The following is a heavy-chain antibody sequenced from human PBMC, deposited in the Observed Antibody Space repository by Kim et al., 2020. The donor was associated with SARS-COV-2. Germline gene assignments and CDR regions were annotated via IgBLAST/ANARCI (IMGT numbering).Heavy chain of an antibody. D-gene: IGHD3-22*01. J-gene: IGHJ4*02. CDR2: ISWDGGST. V-gene: IGHV3-43*01. CDR1: GFTFDDYT. CDR3: AKAHPEGYYYDSSGYYSLDY. Sequence: GGSLRLSCAASGFTFDDYTMHWVRQAPGKGLEWVSLISWDGGSTYYADSVKGRFTISRDNSKNSLYLQMNSLRTEDTALYYCAKAHPEGYYYDSSGYYSLDYWGPGTLVTVSS.